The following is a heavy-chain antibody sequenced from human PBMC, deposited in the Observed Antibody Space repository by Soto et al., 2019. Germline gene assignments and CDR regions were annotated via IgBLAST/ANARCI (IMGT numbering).Heavy chain of an antibody. CDR2: ISNDGSDK. Sequence: QVQLVESGGGVVQPGRSLRLSCAASGFTFNNYGMHWVRQAPGKGLEWVAVISNDGSDKYYADSVKGRLTISRDNSKNPVYLQMNSLRAEDTAVYYCAQDQGIAASHGIDWGQGTMVTVSS. V-gene: IGHV3-30*18. CDR1: GFTFNNYG. J-gene: IGHJ3*01. D-gene: IGHD6-13*01. CDR3: AQDQGIAASHGID.